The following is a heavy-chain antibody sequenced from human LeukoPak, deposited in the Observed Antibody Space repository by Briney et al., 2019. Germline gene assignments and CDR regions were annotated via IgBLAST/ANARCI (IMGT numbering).Heavy chain of an antibody. J-gene: IGHJ3*01. CDR2: ISGSADTT. V-gene: IGHV3-23*01. D-gene: IGHD3-22*01. CDR1: GFTFSSYA. Sequence: GGSLRLSCAASGFTFSSYAMSWVRQAPGKGLEWVSAISGSADTTYYADSVKGRFTISRDNSKNTLYLQMDSLRAEDTAVYYCAKGGGVQFYYDSSGYYYDRNWGQGTMVTVSS. CDR3: AKGGGVQFYYDSSGYYYDRN.